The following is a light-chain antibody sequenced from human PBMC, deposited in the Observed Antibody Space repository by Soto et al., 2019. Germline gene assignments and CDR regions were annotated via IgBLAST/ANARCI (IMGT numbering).Light chain of an antibody. CDR2: GTS. CDR1: QTMTRA. V-gene: IGKV3-15*01. J-gene: IGKJ1*01. CDR3: HQYNNWLPWT. Sequence: EIVLMQSPCTLSLSPGERATLSCRASQTMTRAYLAWYQQKPGQAPRLLIYGTSTRATGIPARFSGSGSGTEFTLTINSLQSEDFAVYYCHQYNNWLPWTFGQGTKVDIK.